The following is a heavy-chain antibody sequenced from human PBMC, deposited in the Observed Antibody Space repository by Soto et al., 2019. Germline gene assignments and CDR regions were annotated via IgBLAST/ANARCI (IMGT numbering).Heavy chain of an antibody. CDR3: AKDDCGANCFIDD. CDR2: ISWSNGNT. V-gene: IGHV3-9*01. Sequence: GGSLRLSCAASGFTFDDYAMHWVRQAPGKGLEWVSHISWSNGNTAYADCVKGRFTISRDNSKNSLYLQMNSLRPDDTAFYYCAKDDCGANCFIDDWGQGIMVNVSS. J-gene: IGHJ4*02. D-gene: IGHD2-21*01. CDR1: GFTFDDYA.